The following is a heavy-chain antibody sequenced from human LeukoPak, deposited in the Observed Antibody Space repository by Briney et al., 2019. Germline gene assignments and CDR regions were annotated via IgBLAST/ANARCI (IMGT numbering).Heavy chain of an antibody. Sequence: ASVKVSCKASGGTFSSYAISWVRQAPGQGLEWMGIINPSGGSTSYAQKFQGRVTMTRDTSTSTVYMELSSLRSEDTAVYYCARLSSGYSYYFDYWGQGTLVTVSS. CDR2: INPSGGST. V-gene: IGHV1-46*01. CDR3: ARLSSGYSYYFDY. CDR1: GGTFSSYA. D-gene: IGHD5-12*01. J-gene: IGHJ4*02.